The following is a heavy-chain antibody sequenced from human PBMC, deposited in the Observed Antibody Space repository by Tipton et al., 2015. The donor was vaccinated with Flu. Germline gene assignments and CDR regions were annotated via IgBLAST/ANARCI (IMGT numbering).Heavy chain of an antibody. Sequence: SLRLSCAASGFTFDVYAMHWVRQAPGKGLEWVSRISWNSDDLGYADSVKGRFTISRDNAKNSLYLQMNNLRPEDTALYYCAKPSTTVTTPFFDYWGHGTPVTVSS. D-gene: IGHD4-11*01. J-gene: IGHJ4*01. V-gene: IGHV3-9*01. CDR1: GFTFDVYA. CDR2: ISWNSDDL. CDR3: AKPSTTVTTPFFDY.